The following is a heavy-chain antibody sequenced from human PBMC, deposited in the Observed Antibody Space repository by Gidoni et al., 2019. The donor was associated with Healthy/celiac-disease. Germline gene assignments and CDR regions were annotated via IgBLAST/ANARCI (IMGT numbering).Heavy chain of an antibody. CDR3: ARDLVTADLYYYYGMDV. D-gene: IGHD2-21*02. Sequence: QVQLVESGGGVVQPGRSLRLSCAASGFTFRTYAMHWVSQAPGQGLEWVAVISYDGSNKYYADSVKGRFTISRDNSKNTLYLQMNSLRAEDTAVYYCARDLVTADLYYYYGMDVWGQGTTVTVSS. CDR2: ISYDGSNK. J-gene: IGHJ6*02. V-gene: IGHV3-30-3*01. CDR1: GFTFRTYA.